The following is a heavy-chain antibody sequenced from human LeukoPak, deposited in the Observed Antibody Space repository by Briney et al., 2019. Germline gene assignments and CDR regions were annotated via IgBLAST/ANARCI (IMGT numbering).Heavy chain of an antibody. Sequence: PSETLSLTCGVYGGSFRGYHWSSIRQPPGKGLEWIGEINHSGRTNYNPSLKSRVTISVDTSKNQFSLKLSSVTAADTAVYYCARGRDDSSGYYAAFDIWGQGTKVTVSS. V-gene: IGHV4-34*01. D-gene: IGHD3-22*01. J-gene: IGHJ3*02. CDR1: GGSFRGYH. CDR2: INHSGRT. CDR3: ARGRDDSSGYYAAFDI.